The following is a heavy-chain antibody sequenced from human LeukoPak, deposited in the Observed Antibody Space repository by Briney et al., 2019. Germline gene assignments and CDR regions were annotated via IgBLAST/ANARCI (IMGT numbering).Heavy chain of an antibody. CDR2: VDPEDGET. V-gene: IGHV1-69-2*01. Sequence: ASVKISCKVSGYTFTDYYRHWVQQAPGKGLEWMVLVDPEDGETIYAEKFQGRVTITADTSTDTAYMELSSLRSEDTAVYYCATGGYCSSTSCRGNFDYWGQGTLVTVSS. CDR3: ATGGYCSSTSCRGNFDY. CDR1: GYTFTDYY. J-gene: IGHJ4*02. D-gene: IGHD2-2*01.